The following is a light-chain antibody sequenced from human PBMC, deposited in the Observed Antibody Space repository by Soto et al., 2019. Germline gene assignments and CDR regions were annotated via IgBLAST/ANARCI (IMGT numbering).Light chain of an antibody. CDR2: GAS. V-gene: IGKV3-15*01. Sequence: EIVITQSPATLSVSPGERATLSCRASQSVSSNLAWYQQKPGQAPRLLIYGASTRATGIPASFSGSGSGTEFTLTISGLQSEDFAVYYCQQYKSWPRTFGQGTKVDIK. CDR3: QQYKSWPRT. J-gene: IGKJ1*01. CDR1: QSVSSN.